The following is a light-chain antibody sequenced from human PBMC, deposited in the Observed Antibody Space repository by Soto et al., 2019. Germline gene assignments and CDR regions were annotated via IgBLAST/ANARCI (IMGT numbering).Light chain of an antibody. CDR1: SSDVGGYDY. CDR2: EVY. J-gene: IGLJ3*02. Sequence: QSAPTQPPSASGSPGQSVAISCTGTSSDVGGYDYVSWFQQHPGKAPKLMIYEVYKRPSGVPDRFSGSKSGNTASLTVSGLQAEDEADYYCSSYTVTNTLVFGGGTKLTVL. V-gene: IGLV2-8*01. CDR3: SSYTVTNTLV.